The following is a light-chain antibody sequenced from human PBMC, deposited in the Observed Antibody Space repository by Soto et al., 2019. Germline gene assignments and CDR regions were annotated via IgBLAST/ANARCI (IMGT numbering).Light chain of an antibody. CDR3: CSYAGSSTGV. J-gene: IGLJ3*02. CDR2: EGS. Sequence: QSALTQPASVSGSPGQSITISCTGTSSDVGSYNLVAWYQQHPGKAPKLMIYEGSKGPSGVSNRFSGSKSGNTASLTISGLQAADEADYSCCSYAGSSTGVFGGGTPLTAL. CDR1: SSDVGSYNL. V-gene: IGLV2-23*01.